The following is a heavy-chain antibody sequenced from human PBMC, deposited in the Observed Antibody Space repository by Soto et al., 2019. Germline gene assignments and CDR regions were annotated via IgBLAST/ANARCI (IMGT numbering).Heavy chain of an antibody. CDR3: AKARSVLRFLEAFDY. CDR1: GFTFSSYA. Sequence: EVQLLESGGGLVQPGGSLRLSCAASGFTFSSYAMSWVRQAPGKGLEWVSAISGSGGSTYYADSVKGRFTISRDNSKNTLYLQMNSLRAENTAVYYCAKARSVLRFLEAFDYWGQGTLVTVSS. V-gene: IGHV3-23*01. D-gene: IGHD3-3*01. CDR2: ISGSGGST. J-gene: IGHJ4*02.